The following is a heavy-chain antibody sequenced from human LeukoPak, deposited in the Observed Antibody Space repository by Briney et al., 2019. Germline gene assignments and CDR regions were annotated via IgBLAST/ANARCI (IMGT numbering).Heavy chain of an antibody. D-gene: IGHD5-24*01. V-gene: IGHV1-46*01. Sequence: ASVKVSCKASGGTFSSYAISWVRQAPGQGPEWMGVISPSGGSTTYAQKFQGRVTLTRDMSMSTDYLELSSLRSEDTAVYYCARDNSVRDEAWWFNPWGQGTLVTVSS. CDR2: ISPSGGST. CDR3: ARDNSVRDEAWWFNP. J-gene: IGHJ5*02. CDR1: GGTFSSYA.